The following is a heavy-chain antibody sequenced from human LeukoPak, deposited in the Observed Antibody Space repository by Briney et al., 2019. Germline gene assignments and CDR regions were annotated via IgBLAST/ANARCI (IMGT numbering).Heavy chain of an antibody. D-gene: IGHD6-19*01. V-gene: IGHV4-59*12. CDR2: IYYSGST. Sequence: PSETLSLTCTVSGGSISSYYWSWIRQPPGKGLEWIGYIYYSGSTNYNPSLKSRVTISVDTSKNQFSLKLSSVTAADTAVYYCAREPYDRGWSYFESWGRGTLVTVSS. CDR3: AREPYDRGWSYFES. J-gene: IGHJ4*02. CDR1: GGSISSYY.